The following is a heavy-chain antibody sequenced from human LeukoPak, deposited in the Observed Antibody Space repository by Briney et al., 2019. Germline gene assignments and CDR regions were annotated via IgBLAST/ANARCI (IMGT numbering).Heavy chain of an antibody. CDR3: ARAIEYSSSRGAFDI. CDR2: IIPIFGTA. Sequence: SVKVSCKASGGTFSSYAISWVRQAPGQGLEWMGGIIPIFGTANYAQKFQGRVTITADESTSTAYMELSSLRSEDTAVYYCARAIEYSSSRGAFDIWGQGTMVTVSS. D-gene: IGHD6-6*01. V-gene: IGHV1-69*01. CDR1: GGTFSSYA. J-gene: IGHJ3*02.